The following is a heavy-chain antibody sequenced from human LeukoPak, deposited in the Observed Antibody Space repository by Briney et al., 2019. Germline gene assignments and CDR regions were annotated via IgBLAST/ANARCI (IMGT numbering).Heavy chain of an antibody. J-gene: IGHJ6*03. D-gene: IGHD3-3*01. CDR1: GGSISSGSYY. Sequence: SETLSLTCTVSGGSISSGSYYWSWIRQPAGKGLVWIGRIYTSGSTNYNPSLKSRVTISVDTSKNQFSLKLSSVTAADTAVYYCARGYDFWSGYRYFYYYYYMDVSGKGTTVTVSS. CDR3: ARGYDFWSGYRYFYYYYYMDV. V-gene: IGHV4-61*02. CDR2: IYTSGST.